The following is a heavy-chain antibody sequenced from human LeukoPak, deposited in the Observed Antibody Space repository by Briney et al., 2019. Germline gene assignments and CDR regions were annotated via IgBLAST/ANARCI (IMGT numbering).Heavy chain of an antibody. J-gene: IGHJ6*02. D-gene: IGHD3-10*01. CDR1: GGSISSYY. CDR2: IYYSGST. Sequence: SETLSLTCTVSGGSISSYYWSWIRQPPGKGLEWIGYIYYSGSTNYNPSLESRVIISVDTSKNQFSLKLSSVTAADTAVYYCARGYYGSGSYSKYYYYGMDVWGQGTTVTVSS. CDR3: ARGYYGSGSYSKYYYYGMDV. V-gene: IGHV4-59*01.